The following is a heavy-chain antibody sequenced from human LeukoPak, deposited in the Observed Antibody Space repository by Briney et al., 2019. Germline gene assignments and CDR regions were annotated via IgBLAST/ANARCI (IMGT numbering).Heavy chain of an antibody. Sequence: ASVKVSCKASGYTFTGYYMHWVRQAPGQGLEWMGWINPNSGGTNYAQKLQGRVTMTTDTSTSTAYMELRSLRSDDTAVYYCARVPYSSSWYPYYYYYMDVWGKGTTVTVSS. CDR1: GYTFTGYY. D-gene: IGHD6-13*01. J-gene: IGHJ6*03. CDR3: ARVPYSSSWYPYYYYYMDV. V-gene: IGHV1-2*02. CDR2: INPNSGGT.